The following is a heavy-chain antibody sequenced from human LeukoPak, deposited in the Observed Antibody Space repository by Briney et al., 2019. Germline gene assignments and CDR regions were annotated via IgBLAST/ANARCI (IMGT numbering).Heavy chain of an antibody. D-gene: IGHD3-16*02. V-gene: IGHV3-23*01. J-gene: IGHJ5*02. CDR2: ISGSGGST. Sequence: PGGSLRLSCAASGFTFSSYAMSWVRQAPGKGLEWVSAISGSGGSTYYADSVKGRFTISRDNSKNTLYLQMNSLRAEDTAVYYCARDGGYDYVWGSYRPNWFDPWGQGTLVTVSS. CDR1: GFTFSSYA. CDR3: ARDGGYDYVWGSYRPNWFDP.